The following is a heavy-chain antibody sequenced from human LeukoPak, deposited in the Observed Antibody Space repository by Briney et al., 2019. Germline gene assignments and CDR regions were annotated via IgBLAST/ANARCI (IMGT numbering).Heavy chain of an antibody. CDR2: IYYSGST. Sequence: SETLSLTCTVSGGSISSSYSWGWIRQPPGKGLEWIGNIYYSGSTYYNPSLKSRVTISVDTSKNQFSLKLSSVTAADTAVYYCARDRGRKRITIFGVVITSLGSPDWGQGTLVTVSS. CDR1: GGSISSSYS. D-gene: IGHD3-3*01. CDR3: ARDRGRKRITIFGVVITSLGSPD. V-gene: IGHV4-39*07. J-gene: IGHJ4*02.